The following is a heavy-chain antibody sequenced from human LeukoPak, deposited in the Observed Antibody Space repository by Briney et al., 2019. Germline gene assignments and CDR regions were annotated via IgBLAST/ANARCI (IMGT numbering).Heavy chain of an antibody. V-gene: IGHV1-46*01. CDR2: INPSGGTT. Sequence: ASVKVSCKASGYTFSTYYMHWVRQAPGQGLEWVGVINPSGGTTTYSQKFQGGVTTTRDTSTSTVYMELSSLRIEDTAVYYCSRDLGGSYNDYWGQGTMVTVSS. CDR3: SRDLGGSYNDY. D-gene: IGHD1-26*01. CDR1: GYTFSTYY. J-gene: IGHJ4*02.